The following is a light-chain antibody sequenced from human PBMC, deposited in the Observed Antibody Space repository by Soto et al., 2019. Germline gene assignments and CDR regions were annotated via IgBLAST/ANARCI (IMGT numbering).Light chain of an antibody. CDR2: EVT. J-gene: IGLJ1*01. CDR1: SSDVGSYNR. V-gene: IGLV2-18*02. CDR3: SSYTSSGTYV. Sequence: QSVLTQPASVSGSPGQSITISCTGTSSDVGSYNRVSWYRQPPGTAPELMIYEVTDRPSGVPDHFSGSKSGNTASLTISGFQAEDEADYYCSSYTSSGTYVFGTGTKVTVL.